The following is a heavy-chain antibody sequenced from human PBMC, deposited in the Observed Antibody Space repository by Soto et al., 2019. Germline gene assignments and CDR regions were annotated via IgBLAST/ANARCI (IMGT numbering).Heavy chain of an antibody. CDR3: ARTAIACRGGSCFIRRDWYFDL. V-gene: IGHV1-18*01. CDR1: GYTFTSYG. Sequence: ASVKVSCKASGYTFTSYGISWVRQAPGQGLEWMGWISAYNGNTNYAQKLQGRVTMTTDTSTSTAYMELRSLRSDDTAVYYCARTAIACRGGSCFIRRDWYFDLWGRGTLVPVSS. J-gene: IGHJ2*01. D-gene: IGHD2-15*01. CDR2: ISAYNGNT.